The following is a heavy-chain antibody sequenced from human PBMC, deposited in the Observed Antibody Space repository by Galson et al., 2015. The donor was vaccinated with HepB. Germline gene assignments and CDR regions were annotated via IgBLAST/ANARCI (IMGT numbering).Heavy chain of an antibody. J-gene: IGHJ5*01. Sequence: RLXXAASXXXFSYYXXAWVRXAPGKGLEXXXAITPSGXXXXXADSMKGRFTXPRDNXKNILFLQMXSLRAQGTGXFFCAKGSGLFDXWGHGFLVTVSP. CDR1: XXXFSYYX. CDR3: AKGSGLFDX. D-gene: IGHD5-18*01. V-gene: IGHV3-23*01. CDR2: ITPSGXXX.